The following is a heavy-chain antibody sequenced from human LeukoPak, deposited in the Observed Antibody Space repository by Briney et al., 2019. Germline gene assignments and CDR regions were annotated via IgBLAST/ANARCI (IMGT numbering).Heavy chain of an antibody. V-gene: IGHV4-34*01. CDR3: AAKLYDYVWGSYRSPYYFDY. CDR2: INHSGST. J-gene: IGHJ4*02. Sequence: SETLSLTCAVYGGSFSDYYWSWIRQPPGKGLEWIGEINHSGSTNYNPSLKSRVTISVDTSKNQFSLKLSSVTAADTAVYYCAAKLYDYVWGSYRSPYYFDYWGQGTLVTVSS. CDR1: GGSFSDYY. D-gene: IGHD3-16*02.